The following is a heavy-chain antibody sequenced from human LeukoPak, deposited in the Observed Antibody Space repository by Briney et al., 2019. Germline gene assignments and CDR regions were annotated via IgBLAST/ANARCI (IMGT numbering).Heavy chain of an antibody. Sequence: GGSLRLSCAAAGLTFSSYAMSLVRQAPGKGLEWVSAVSGSGGSTYYADSVKGRFTISRDNSKNTLYLQMNSLRAEDTAVYYCAKSRRRITMIVVVITPLQNAFDIWGQGTMVTVSS. V-gene: IGHV3-23*01. CDR1: GLTFSSYA. CDR2: VSGSGGST. D-gene: IGHD3-22*01. CDR3: AKSRRRITMIVVVITPLQNAFDI. J-gene: IGHJ3*02.